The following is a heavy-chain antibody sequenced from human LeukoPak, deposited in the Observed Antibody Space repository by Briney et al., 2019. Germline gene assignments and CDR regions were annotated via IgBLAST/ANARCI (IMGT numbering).Heavy chain of an antibody. CDR1: GYTFTSYD. CDR3: ARDLDSSGYFDY. J-gene: IGHJ4*02. Sequence: SVKVSCKASGYTFTSYDINWVRQATGQGLEWMGGIIPIFGTANYAQKFQGRVTITADESTSTAYMELSSLRSEDTAVYYCARDLDSSGYFDYWGQGTLVTVSS. CDR2: IIPIFGTA. D-gene: IGHD3-22*01. V-gene: IGHV1-69*13.